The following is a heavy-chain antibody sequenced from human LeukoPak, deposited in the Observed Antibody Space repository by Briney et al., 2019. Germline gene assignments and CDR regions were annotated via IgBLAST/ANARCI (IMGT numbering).Heavy chain of an antibody. J-gene: IGHJ4*02. D-gene: IGHD3-22*01. CDR2: ISSSGSTI. CDR3: ARGEITMLVVAPQDY. CDR1: GFTFSDYY. Sequence: GGSLRLSCAASGFTFSDYYMSWIRQAPGKGLEWVSYISSSGSTIYYADSVKGRFTISRDNAKNSLYLQMNSLRAEDTAVYYCARGEITMLVVAPQDYWGQGTLVTVSS. V-gene: IGHV3-11*01.